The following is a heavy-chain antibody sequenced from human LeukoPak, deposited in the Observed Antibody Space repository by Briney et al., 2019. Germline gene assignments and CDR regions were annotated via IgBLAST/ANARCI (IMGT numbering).Heavy chain of an antibody. CDR3: AKDRSYYYDSSGSYYFDY. CDR2: ISFSGNTI. Sequence: GGSLRLSCAASGFTLSDYYMSWIRQAPGKGLEWVSYISFSGNTIYYADSVKGRFTISRDNAKNSLYLQMNSLRAEDTAVYYCAKDRSYYYDSSGSYYFDYWGQGTLVTVSS. D-gene: IGHD3-22*01. V-gene: IGHV3-11*01. CDR1: GFTLSDYY. J-gene: IGHJ4*02.